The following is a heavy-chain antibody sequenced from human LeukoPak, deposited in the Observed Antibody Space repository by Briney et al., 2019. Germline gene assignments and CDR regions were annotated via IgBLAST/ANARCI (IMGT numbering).Heavy chain of an antibody. J-gene: IGHJ6*02. D-gene: IGHD3-10*01. CDR2: MNPNSGNT. Sequence: ASVKVSCKTSGYTFANYDINWVRQATGQGLEWMGWMNPNSGNTGFAQNFQGRLTMPRDTSISTAYMDLSSLRSEDTAVYFCVRGGTLVRGVTLLSGMDVWGQGTTVTVSS. CDR3: VRGGTLVRGVTLLSGMDV. V-gene: IGHV1-8*01. CDR1: GYTFANYD.